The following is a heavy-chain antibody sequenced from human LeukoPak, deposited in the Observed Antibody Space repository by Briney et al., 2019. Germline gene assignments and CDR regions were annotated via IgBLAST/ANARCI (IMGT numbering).Heavy chain of an antibody. V-gene: IGHV5-51*01. CDR3: ARKGGHGLDV. Sequence: GESLQISCRVSGYLFSTYWIAWVRPRPGNGLEWMGIIYPGDSDIKYSPSFEGQVIISGDKSTSTAHLQWSSLKASDSAIYCCARKGGHGLDVWGQGTTVSVSS. CDR2: IYPGDSDI. J-gene: IGHJ6*02. CDR1: GYLFSTYW. D-gene: IGHD1-26*01.